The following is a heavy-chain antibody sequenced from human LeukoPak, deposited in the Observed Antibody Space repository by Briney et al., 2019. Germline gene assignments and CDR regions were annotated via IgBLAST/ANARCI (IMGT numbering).Heavy chain of an antibody. J-gene: IGHJ4*02. V-gene: IGHV3-23*01. CDR1: GFTFSSYA. Sequence: GGSLRLSCAASGFTFSSYAMSWVRQAPGKGLEWVSAISGSGGSTYYADYVKGRFTISRDNSKNTLDLQMNSLRAEDTAVYYCXXASGXRRPYYFDYWGQGPLVTVSS. CDR2: ISGSGGST. D-gene: IGHD3-10*01. CDR3: XXASGXRRPYYFDY.